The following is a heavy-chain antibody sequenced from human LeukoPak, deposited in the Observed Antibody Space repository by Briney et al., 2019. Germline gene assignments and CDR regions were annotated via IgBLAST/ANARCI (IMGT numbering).Heavy chain of an antibody. CDR2: ITGSGGNT. CDR1: GFTFSNYA. Sequence: GGSLRLSCAASGFTFSNYAMSWVRQAPGKGLEWVSAITGSGGNTYYADSVKGRFTISRDNSKNTVFLQMNSLRAEDTTVYYCAKWGDYDVLTGYYVSDYWGQGTLVTVSS. V-gene: IGHV3-23*01. CDR3: AKWGDYDVLTGYYVSDY. D-gene: IGHD3-9*01. J-gene: IGHJ4*02.